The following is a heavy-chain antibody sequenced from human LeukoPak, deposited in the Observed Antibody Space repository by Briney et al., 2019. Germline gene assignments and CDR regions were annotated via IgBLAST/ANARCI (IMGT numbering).Heavy chain of an antibody. D-gene: IGHD3-9*01. CDR2: ISGSGDDT. CDR1: GFTFSNYA. CDR3: AKVIRYYDNLNGYQDYDYHAIDV. V-gene: IGHV3-23*01. J-gene: IGHJ6*02. Sequence: GGSLRLSCAGSGFTFSNYAMSWVRQAPGKGLEWVSKISGSGDDTYYAASVKGRFTISRDNSKNTVYLQMNSLRAEDTAVYYCAKVIRYYDNLNGYQDYDYHAIDVWGQGTTVTVSS.